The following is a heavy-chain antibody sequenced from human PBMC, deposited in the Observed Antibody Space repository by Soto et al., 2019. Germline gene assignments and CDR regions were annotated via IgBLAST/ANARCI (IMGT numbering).Heavy chain of an antibody. D-gene: IGHD2-2*01. V-gene: IGHV4-4*02. CDR2: IYHSGST. Sequence: SETLSLTCAVSGGSISSSNWWSWVRQPPGKGLEWIGEIYHSGSTNYNPSLKSRVTISVDKSKNQFSLKLSSVTAADTAVYYCVRVTPLPALSAGMDVWGQGTTVTVSS. CDR1: GGSISSSNW. CDR3: VRVTPLPALSAGMDV. J-gene: IGHJ6*02.